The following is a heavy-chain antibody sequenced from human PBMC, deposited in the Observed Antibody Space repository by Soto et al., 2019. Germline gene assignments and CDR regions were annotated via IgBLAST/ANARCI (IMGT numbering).Heavy chain of an antibody. CDR3: ARVGGINWFDP. V-gene: IGHV4-31*03. CDR2: IYYSGST. J-gene: IGHJ5*02. CDR1: GGSISSGGYY. D-gene: IGHD1-20*01. Sequence: QVQLQESGPGLVKPSQTLSLTCTVSGGSISSGGYYWSWIRQHPGKGLEWIGYIYYSGSTYYNPSLKSRVTIAVDTAKNQVSLKLSSVTAADTAVYYCARVGGINWFDPWGQGTLVTVSS.